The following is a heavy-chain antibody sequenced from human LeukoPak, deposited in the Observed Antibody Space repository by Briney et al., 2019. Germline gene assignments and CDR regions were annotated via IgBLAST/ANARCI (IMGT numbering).Heavy chain of an antibody. D-gene: IGHD3-22*01. CDR2: FDSEAGET. CDR1: GYTLTELS. V-gene: IGHV1-24*01. J-gene: IGHJ3*02. Sequence: GASVKVSCKVSGYTLTELSMHWVRQAPGKGLEWMGVFDSEAGETIYAQKFQGRVTMTEDTSTDTAYMELSSLRSEDTAVYYCATAVLNYDSSGYGDAFDIWGQGTMVTVSS. CDR3: ATAVLNYDSSGYGDAFDI.